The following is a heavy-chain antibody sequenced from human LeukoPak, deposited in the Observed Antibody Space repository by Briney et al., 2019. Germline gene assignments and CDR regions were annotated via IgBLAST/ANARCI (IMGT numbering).Heavy chain of an antibody. D-gene: IGHD3-10*01. CDR3: AKDKGVGGSGSYENHLDY. V-gene: IGHV3-30*02. J-gene: IGHJ4*02. Sequence: GGSLRLSCAASGFTFSSYGMHWVRQAPGKGLEWVAFIRYDGSNKCYADSVKGRFTISRDNSKNTLYLQMNSLRAEDTAVYYCAKDKGVGGSGSYENHLDYWGQGTLVTVSS. CDR2: IRYDGSNK. CDR1: GFTFSSYG.